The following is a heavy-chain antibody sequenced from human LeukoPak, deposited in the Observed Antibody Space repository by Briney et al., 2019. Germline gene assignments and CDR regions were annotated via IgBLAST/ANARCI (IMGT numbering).Heavy chain of an antibody. CDR1: GDSINSYY. CDR3: ASLLHDCFDS. Sequence: PSETLSLTSTVSGDSINSYYWSWIRQPPGKGLEWLGYIYYRGSANYNPSLKSRVTISIETSKNQFSLKLTSVTAADTALYYCASLLHDCFDSCGQGTLVTVSS. J-gene: IGHJ5*01. D-gene: IGHD1-26*01. V-gene: IGHV4-59*08. CDR2: IYYRGSA.